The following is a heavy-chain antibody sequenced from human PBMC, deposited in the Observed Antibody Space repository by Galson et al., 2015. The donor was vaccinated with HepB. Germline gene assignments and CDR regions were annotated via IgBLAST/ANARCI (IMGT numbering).Heavy chain of an antibody. V-gene: IGHV5-51*01. CDR2: IYPGDSDT. CDR3: ASTVRGSYGSGSRKWVDWYFDL. J-gene: IGHJ2*01. D-gene: IGHD3-10*01. CDR1: GYSFTSYW. Sequence: QSGAEVKKPGESLKISCKGSGYSFTSYWIGWVRQMPGKGLEWMGIIYPGDSDTRYSPSFQGRVTISADKSISTAYLQWSSLKASDTAMYYCASTVRGSYGSGSRKWVDWYFDLWGRGTLVTVSS.